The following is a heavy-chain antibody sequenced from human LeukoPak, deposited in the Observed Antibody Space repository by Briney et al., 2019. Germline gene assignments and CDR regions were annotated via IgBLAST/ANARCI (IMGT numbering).Heavy chain of an antibody. V-gene: IGHV4-39*01. CDR2: IYYSGST. D-gene: IGHD6-6*01. J-gene: IGHJ4*02. Sequence: PSETLSLTCTVSGGSISSSSYYWGWIRQPPGKGLEWIGSIYYSGSTYYNPSLKSRVTISVDTSKNQFSLKLSSVTAADTAVYYCAGLDPFAAHRFDYWGQGTLVTVSS. CDR3: AGLDPFAAHRFDY. CDR1: GGSISSSSYY.